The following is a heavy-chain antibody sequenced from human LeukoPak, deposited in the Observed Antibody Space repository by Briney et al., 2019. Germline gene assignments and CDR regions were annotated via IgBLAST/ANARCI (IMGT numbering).Heavy chain of an antibody. CDR3: ARAVAGTSFDY. J-gene: IGHJ4*02. D-gene: IGHD6-19*01. V-gene: IGHV3-30*02. CDR1: RFTFSSYG. Sequence: GGSLRLSCAASRFTFSSYGMHWVRQAPGKGLEWVAYIQYDGSNEQYADSVKGRFSISRDGSKNILYLQMNSLRAEDTAVYYCARAVAGTSFDYWGQGTLVTVSS. CDR2: IQYDGSNE.